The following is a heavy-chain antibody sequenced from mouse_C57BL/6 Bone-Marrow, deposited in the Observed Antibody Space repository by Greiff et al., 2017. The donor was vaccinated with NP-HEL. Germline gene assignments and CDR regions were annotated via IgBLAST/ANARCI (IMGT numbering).Heavy chain of an antibody. CDR2: IDPENGDT. J-gene: IGHJ2*01. CDR1: GFNIKDDY. Sequence: EVQLVESGAELVRPGASVKLSCTASGFNIKDDYMHWVKQRPEQGLEWIGWIDPENGDTEYASKFQGKATITADKSSNTAYLQLSSLTSEDTAVYYCTTRGGNYDCDYWGQGTTLTVSS. D-gene: IGHD2-1*01. CDR3: TTRGGNYDCDY. V-gene: IGHV14-4*01.